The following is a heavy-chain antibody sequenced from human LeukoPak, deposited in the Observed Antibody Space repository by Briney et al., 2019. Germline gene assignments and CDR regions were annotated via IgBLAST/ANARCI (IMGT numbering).Heavy chain of an antibody. CDR2: ISGSGGST. Sequence: GGSLRLSCAASGFTVSSNYMSWVRQAPGKGLEWVSAISGSGGSTYYADSVKGRFTISRDNSKNTLYLQMNSLRAEDTAVYYCAKDTRYDYVWGSYRYWGQGTLVTVSS. V-gene: IGHV3-23*01. D-gene: IGHD3-16*02. CDR3: AKDTRYDYVWGSYRY. J-gene: IGHJ4*02. CDR1: GFTVSSNY.